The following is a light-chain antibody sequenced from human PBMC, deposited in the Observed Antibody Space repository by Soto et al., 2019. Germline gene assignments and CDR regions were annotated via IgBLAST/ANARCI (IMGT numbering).Light chain of an antibody. Sequence: QAVVTQPPSVSAAPGQKVTISCSGSSSNIGNNYVSWYQQLPGTAPKLLIYENNKRPSGIPDRFSGSKSGTSATLGITGLQTGDEADYYCGTWDSSLSAVFGGGTKLTVL. J-gene: IGLJ3*02. CDR2: ENN. V-gene: IGLV1-51*02. CDR3: GTWDSSLSAV. CDR1: SSNIGNNY.